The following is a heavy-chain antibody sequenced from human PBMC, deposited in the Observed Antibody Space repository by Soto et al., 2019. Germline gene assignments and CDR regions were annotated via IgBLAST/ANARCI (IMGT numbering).Heavy chain of an antibody. J-gene: IGHJ3*02. CDR3: ARAPRMAPFDI. CDR2: IRNDGSDK. Sequence: PGKGLEWVALIRNDGSDKYYAESVTGRFTISRDNSKNTVYLQMNSLRAEDTALYFCARAPRMAPFDIWGQGTMVTVSS. V-gene: IGHV3-33*01.